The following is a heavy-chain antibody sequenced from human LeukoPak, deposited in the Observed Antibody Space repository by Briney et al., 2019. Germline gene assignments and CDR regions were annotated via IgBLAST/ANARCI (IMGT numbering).Heavy chain of an antibody. CDR1: GGTFSSYA. CDR3: ARGGYGYCSSTSCRYYFDY. D-gene: IGHD2-2*03. V-gene: IGHV1-8*03. CDR2: MNPNSGNT. J-gene: IGHJ4*02. Sequence: ASVKVSCKASGGTFSSYAINWVRQATGQGLEWMGWMNPNSGNTGYAQKFQGRVTITRNTSISTAYMELSSLRSEDTAVYYCARGGYGYCSSTSCRYYFDYWGQGTLVTVSS.